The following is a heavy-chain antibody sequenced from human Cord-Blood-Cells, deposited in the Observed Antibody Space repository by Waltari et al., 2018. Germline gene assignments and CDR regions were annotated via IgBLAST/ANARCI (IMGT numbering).Heavy chain of an antibody. CDR1: GGSFSGYS. Sequence: QVQLQQWGAGLLKPSETLSLTCAVYGGSFSGYSWSWLRQPPGKGLEWIGEINHSGSTNYNPSLKSRVTISVDTSKNQFSLKLSSVTAADTAVYYCARTLRVDTAMARWTYFDYWGQGTLVTVSS. V-gene: IGHV4-34*01. CDR3: ARTLRVDTAMARWTYFDY. J-gene: IGHJ4*02. D-gene: IGHD5-18*01. CDR2: INHSGST.